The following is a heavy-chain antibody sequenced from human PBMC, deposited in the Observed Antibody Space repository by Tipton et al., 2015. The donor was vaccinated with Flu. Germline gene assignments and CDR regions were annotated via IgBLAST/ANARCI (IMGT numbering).Heavy chain of an antibody. CDR2: IHKTGSS. CDR1: GDSIGSDYY. Sequence: TLSLTCSVSGDSIGSDYYWGWVRQAPGQGLEWIANIHKTGSSYYNPSLRRRVTISVDTSKNQFSLKVKSVTAADAGVYYCARDPSLGMPDYFDSWGQGILVTASS. J-gene: IGHJ4*02. D-gene: IGHD2-2*01. CDR3: ARDPSLGMPDYFDS. V-gene: IGHV4-38-2*02.